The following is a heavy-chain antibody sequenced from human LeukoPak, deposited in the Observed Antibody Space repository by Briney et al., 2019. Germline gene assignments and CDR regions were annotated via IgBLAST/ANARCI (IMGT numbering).Heavy chain of an antibody. J-gene: IGHJ6*03. CDR1: GFTFSSYC. CDR3: ARDLSDFWSGYYSHYYYYVDV. Sequence: GGSLRLSYAASGFTFSSYCMSWVRQAPGKGLGWVANIKQDGSEKYYVDSVKGRFTISSDNAKNSLYLQMNSLRAEDTAVYYCARDLSDFWSGYYSHYYYYVDVWGKGTTVTVSS. D-gene: IGHD3-3*01. CDR2: IKQDGSEK. V-gene: IGHV3-7*01.